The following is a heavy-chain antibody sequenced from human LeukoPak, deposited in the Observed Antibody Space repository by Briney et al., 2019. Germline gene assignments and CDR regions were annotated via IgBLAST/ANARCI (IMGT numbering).Heavy chain of an antibody. Sequence: GSSVKVSCKASGGTFSSYAISWVRQAPGQGLEWMGGIIPIFGTANYAQKFQGRVTITADESTSTAYVELSSLRSEDTAVYYCARDPSGYYDFWSGYYKGDGWFDPWGQGTLVTVSS. D-gene: IGHD3-3*01. CDR1: GGTFSSYA. CDR2: IIPIFGTA. V-gene: IGHV1-69*01. J-gene: IGHJ5*02. CDR3: ARDPSGYYDFWSGYYKGDGWFDP.